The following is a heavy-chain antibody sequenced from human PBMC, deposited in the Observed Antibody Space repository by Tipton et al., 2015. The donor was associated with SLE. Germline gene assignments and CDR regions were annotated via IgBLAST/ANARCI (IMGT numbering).Heavy chain of an antibody. Sequence: TLSLTCTVSGGSISSGSYYWSWIRQPAGKGLEWIGRIYTSGSTNYNPSLKSRVTISVDTSKNQFSLKLSSVTAADTAVYYCARVLGVVKSYYMDVWSKGTTVTVSS. CDR3: ARVLGVVKSYYMDV. CDR1: GGSISSGSYY. J-gene: IGHJ6*03. CDR2: IYTSGST. D-gene: IGHD3-3*01. V-gene: IGHV4-61*02.